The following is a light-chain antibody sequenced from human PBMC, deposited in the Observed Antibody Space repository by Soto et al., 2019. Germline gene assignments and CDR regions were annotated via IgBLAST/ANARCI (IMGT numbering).Light chain of an antibody. CDR1: QTISSW. Sequence: DLQMTQSPSTLSGSLGDSVTITCRGSQTISSWLAWYQQKPGKAPKLIIYKASTLKSGVPSTFSGSGSGTEFTLTIIRREPEDYAVYYCRQHCNSPSWTFGQGTKVDIK. J-gene: IGKJ1*01. CDR2: KAS. V-gene: IGKV1-5*03. CDR3: RQHCNSPSWT.